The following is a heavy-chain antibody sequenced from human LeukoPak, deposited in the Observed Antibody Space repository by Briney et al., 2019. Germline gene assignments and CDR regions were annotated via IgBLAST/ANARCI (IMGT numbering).Heavy chain of an antibody. CDR3: ARAYYGSGTSHFDS. CDR2: ISSSSSYI. Sequence: GGSMRLSCAASGFSFSVYSMNWVRQAPGKGMEWVSSISSSSSYIYYADSVKGRFTISRDNAKNSLYLQMDSLRAEDTAVYYCARAYYGSGTSHFDSWGQGTLVTVSS. CDR1: GFSFSVYS. V-gene: IGHV3-21*01. J-gene: IGHJ4*02. D-gene: IGHD3-10*01.